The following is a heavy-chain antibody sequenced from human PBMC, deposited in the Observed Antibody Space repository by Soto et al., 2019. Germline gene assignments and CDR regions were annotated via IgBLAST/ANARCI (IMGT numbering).Heavy chain of an antibody. Sequence: QVQLQESGPGLVKPSGTLSLTCAVSGGSFTSNNWWTWVRQPPGQGLEWIGEIYRTGSTNYNPSLKSRVTISLDKSENQFPLKVTSLTAADTAGYYCASRDPGTSVDYWGQGTLVTVSS. CDR3: ASRDPGTSVDY. J-gene: IGHJ4*02. V-gene: IGHV4-4*02. CDR2: IYRTGST. CDR1: GGSFTSNNW. D-gene: IGHD1-7*01.